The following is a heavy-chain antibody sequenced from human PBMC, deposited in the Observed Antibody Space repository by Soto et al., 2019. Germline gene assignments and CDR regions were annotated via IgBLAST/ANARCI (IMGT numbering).Heavy chain of an antibody. J-gene: IGHJ3*02. D-gene: IGHD6-19*01. CDR1: GYNFTSYG. CDR3: ARDLYYSSGRYFDHDAFDI. V-gene: IGHV1-18*01. Sequence: QVQLVQSGADVKKPGASVKVSCKASGYNFTSYGISWVRQAPGQGLEWMGRISPHNDRTKYARRFQDRVTMTTETPTSTVYMELGSLRSDDTAVYYCARDLYYSSGRYFDHDAFDIWGQGTVVTVSS. CDR2: ISPHNDRT.